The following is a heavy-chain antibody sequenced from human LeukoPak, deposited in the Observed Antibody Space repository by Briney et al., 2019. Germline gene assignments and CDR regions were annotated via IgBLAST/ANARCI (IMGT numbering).Heavy chain of an antibody. CDR1: GYAFSDHG. CDR2: ISGYNGHT. V-gene: IGHV1-18*04. J-gene: IGHJ4*02. D-gene: IGHD5-18*01. Sequence: ASVKVSCTASGYAFSDHGVNWVRQAPGQGLDWMGWISGYNGHTRYAQKFQGRGMVTTDRSTNTAYLELRSVRSDDTAVYYCARVPNPRNTYGYNDKWGQGTLVTVSS. CDR3: ARVPNPRNTYGYNDK.